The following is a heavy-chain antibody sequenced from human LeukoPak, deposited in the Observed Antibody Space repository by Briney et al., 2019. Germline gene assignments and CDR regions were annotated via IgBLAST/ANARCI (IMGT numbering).Heavy chain of an antibody. CDR3: ARDLQGYGSSGYLDY. CDR2: TCTSGST. Sequence: PSETLSLTCTVSGGSISSGSYYWSWIRQPAGKGLEWIGRTCTSGSTNYNPSLKSRVTISGDTSKNQFALKLSSVSAADTAVYYCARDLQGYGSSGYLDYWGQGTLVTVSS. J-gene: IGHJ4*02. CDR1: GGSISSGSYY. D-gene: IGHD3-22*01. V-gene: IGHV4-61*02.